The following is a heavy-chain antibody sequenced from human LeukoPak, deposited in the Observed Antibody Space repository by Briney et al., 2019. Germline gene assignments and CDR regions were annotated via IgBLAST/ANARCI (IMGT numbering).Heavy chain of an antibody. Sequence: ASVKVSCKASGYTFTSYYMHWVRQAPGQGLEWMGIINPSGGSTSYAQKFQGSVTMTRDTSTSTVYMEPSSLRSEDTALYYCATPHPYCSGGSCYSLLDYWGQGTLVTVSS. CDR2: INPSGGST. CDR3: ATPHPYCSGGSCYSLLDY. CDR1: GYTFTSYY. J-gene: IGHJ4*02. V-gene: IGHV1-46*01. D-gene: IGHD2-15*01.